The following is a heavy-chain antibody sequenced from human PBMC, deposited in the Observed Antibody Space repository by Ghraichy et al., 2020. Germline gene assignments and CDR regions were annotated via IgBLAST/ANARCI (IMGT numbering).Heavy chain of an antibody. CDR2: ISYDGSNK. V-gene: IGHV3-30*03. CDR3: ATDLNYYDFWSGYPPAFDY. CDR1: GFTFSSYG. J-gene: IGHJ4*02. Sequence: GGSPRLSCAASGFTFSSYGMHWVRQAPGKGLEWVAVISYDGSNKYYADSVKGRFTISRDNSKNTLYLQMNSLRAEDTAVYYCATDLNYYDFWSGYPPAFDYWGQGTLVTVSS. D-gene: IGHD3-3*01.